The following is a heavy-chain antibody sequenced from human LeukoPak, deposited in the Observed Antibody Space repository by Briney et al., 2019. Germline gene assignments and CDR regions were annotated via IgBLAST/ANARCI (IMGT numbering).Heavy chain of an antibody. D-gene: IGHD3-22*01. Sequence: SETLSLTCVVSGGFISSGGYYWGWVRHPPEKGLEWIGSVHHSGITYYNTSLKSRVTISVDKSKNQFSLELTSVTAADTAVYYCARNPPNYYDSSGRMGAFDVWGQGTMVTVSS. J-gene: IGHJ3*01. CDR2: VHHSGIT. CDR3: ARNPPNYYDSSGRMGAFDV. V-gene: IGHV4-39*01. CDR1: GGFISSGGYY.